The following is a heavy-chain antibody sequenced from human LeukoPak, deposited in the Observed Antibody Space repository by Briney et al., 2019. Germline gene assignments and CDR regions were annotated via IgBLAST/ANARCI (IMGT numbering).Heavy chain of an antibody. CDR2: IYYSGST. J-gene: IGHJ2*01. CDR1: GGSISSYY. CDR3: ARDLGEKWELHNWYFDL. D-gene: IGHD1-26*01. V-gene: IGHV4-59*01. Sequence: PSETLSLTCTVSGGSISSYYWSWIRQPPGKGLEWIGYIYYSGSTNYNPSLKSRVTISVDTSKNQFSLKLSSVTAADTAVYYCARDLGEKWELHNWYFDLWGRGTLVTVSS.